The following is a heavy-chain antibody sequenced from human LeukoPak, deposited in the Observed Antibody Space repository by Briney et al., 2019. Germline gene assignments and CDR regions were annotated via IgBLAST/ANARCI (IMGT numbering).Heavy chain of an antibody. CDR2: IYYSGST. CDR1: GGSISSSDYY. J-gene: IGHJ4*02. CDR3: ARQGMRYCNGGSCYLADY. V-gene: IGHV4-39*01. Sequence: SETLSLTCSVSGGSISSSDYYWGWIRQPPGKGLEWIGSIYYSGSTDYNPSLKSRVTISVDTSQNQFSLKLSSVTAADTALYYCARQGMRYCNGGSCYLADYWGQGTLVTVSS. D-gene: IGHD2-15*01.